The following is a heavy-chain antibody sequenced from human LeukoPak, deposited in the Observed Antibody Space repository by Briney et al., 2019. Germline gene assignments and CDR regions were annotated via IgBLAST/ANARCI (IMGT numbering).Heavy chain of an antibody. V-gene: IGHV4-39*06. J-gene: IGHJ5*02. Sequence: SETLSLTCTVSGGSISSSSYYWGWIRQPPGKGLEWIGSIYYSGSTYYNPSLKSRVTISVDTSKNQFPLKLSSVTAAATAVYYCARVDMHYYDSSGYFLPPSAGRFDPWGQGTLVTVSS. CDR2: IYYSGST. CDR1: GGSISSSSYY. D-gene: IGHD3-22*01. CDR3: ARVDMHYYDSSGYFLPPSAGRFDP.